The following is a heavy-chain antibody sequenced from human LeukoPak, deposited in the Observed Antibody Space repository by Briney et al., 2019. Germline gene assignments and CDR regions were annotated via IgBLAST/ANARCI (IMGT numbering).Heavy chain of an antibody. CDR2: INPNSGGT. CDR1: GYTFTGYY. CDR3: ARDQGELTFDY. V-gene: IGHV1-2*02. J-gene: IGHJ4*02. Sequence: VSVKVSCKASGYTFTGYYMHWVRQAPGQGLEWMGWINPNSGGTNYAQKFQGRVTMTRDTPISTAYMELSRLRSDDTAVYYCARDQGELTFDYWGQGTLVTVSS. D-gene: IGHD1-26*01.